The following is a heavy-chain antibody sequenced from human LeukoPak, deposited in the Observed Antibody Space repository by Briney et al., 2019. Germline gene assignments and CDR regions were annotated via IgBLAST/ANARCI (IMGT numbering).Heavy chain of an antibody. V-gene: IGHV1-8*03. CDR2: INPKNGNT. D-gene: IGHD3-9*01. J-gene: IGHJ6*03. CDR3: ARGGRYYDSSIDVYFDYHFMQD. Sequence: ASMTVSCKASGYTFTSYDINWVRQATGQGPEWLGWINPKNGNTGYAPKFQGRVTFSRNTSIGTVYLDMGSLTSEDTAVYFCARGGRYYDSSIDVYFDYHFMQDWGQGTTVTVSS. CDR1: GYTFTSYD.